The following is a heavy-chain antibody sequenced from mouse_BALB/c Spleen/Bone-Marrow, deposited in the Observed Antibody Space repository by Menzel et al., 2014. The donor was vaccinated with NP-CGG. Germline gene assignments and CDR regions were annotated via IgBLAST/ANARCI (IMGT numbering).Heavy chain of an antibody. Sequence: EVQLQQSGGGLVQPGGSLKLSCAASGFDFSRYWMSWVRQAPGKGLEWIGEINPDSSTINYTPSLKDKFIISRDNAKNTLYLQMSKVRSEDTAFYYCARLYYDYDDVFYWYFDVWGAGTTVTVSS. J-gene: IGHJ1*01. CDR2: INPDSSTI. V-gene: IGHV4-1*02. D-gene: IGHD2-4*01. CDR1: GFDFSRYW. CDR3: ARLYYDYDDVFYWYFDV.